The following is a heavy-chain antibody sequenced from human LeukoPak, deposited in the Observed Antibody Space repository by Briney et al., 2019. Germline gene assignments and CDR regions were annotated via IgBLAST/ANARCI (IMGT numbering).Heavy chain of an antibody. CDR3: ARGGYSSSWSFDH. Sequence: ASVKVSCKASGYTLTGYYMHWVRQAPGQGLEWMGIINPSGGTTRYAQKFQGRVNLTRDTSTSTVYMELSSLRSADTAIYYCARGGYSSSWSFDHWGQGTLVTVSS. D-gene: IGHD6-13*01. J-gene: IGHJ4*02. CDR1: GYTLTGYY. CDR2: INPSGGTT. V-gene: IGHV1-46*01.